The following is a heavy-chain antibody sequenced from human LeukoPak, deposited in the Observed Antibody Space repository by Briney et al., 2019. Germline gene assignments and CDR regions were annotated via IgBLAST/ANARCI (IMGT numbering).Heavy chain of an antibody. Sequence: ASVKVSCKASGYTFTSYDINWVRQATGQGLEWMGWINPNSGGTNYAQKFQGRVTMTRDTSISTAYMELSRLRSDDTAVYYCARLNWNYGYWGQGTLVTVSS. CDR1: GYTFTSYD. CDR3: ARLNWNYGY. CDR2: INPNSGGT. J-gene: IGHJ4*02. V-gene: IGHV1-2*02. D-gene: IGHD1-7*01.